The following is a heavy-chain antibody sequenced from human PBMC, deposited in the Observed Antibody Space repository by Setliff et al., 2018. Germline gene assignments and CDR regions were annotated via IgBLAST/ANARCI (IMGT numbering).Heavy chain of an antibody. J-gene: IGHJ5*02. CDR2: VYNSGTT. V-gene: IGHV4-61*02. Sequence: SETLSLTCTVSGDSISGGDYYWTWIRQPAGKRLEWIGRVYNSGTTYNAFFASRVTMSIDTSKNQFSLNLNPVTAADTALYYCAKESLAINTRWFDPWGQGILVTVSS. D-gene: IGHD3-3*02. CDR3: AKESLAINTRWFDP. CDR1: GDSISGGDYY.